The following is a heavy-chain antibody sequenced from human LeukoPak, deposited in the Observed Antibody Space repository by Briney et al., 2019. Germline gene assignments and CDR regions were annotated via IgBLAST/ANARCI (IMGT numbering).Heavy chain of an antibody. CDR2: ISSSSSII. D-gene: IGHD3-22*01. CDR1: GFTFNIYS. CDR3: ARDGDSAASHYMDV. Sequence: PGGSLRLSCAASGFTFNIYSMNWVRQAPGKGLEWVSYISSSSSIIYYADSVKGRFTISRDNAKNSLFLQMNSLRAEDTAVYYCARDGDSAASHYMDVWGKGTTVTVSS. J-gene: IGHJ6*03. V-gene: IGHV3-48*01.